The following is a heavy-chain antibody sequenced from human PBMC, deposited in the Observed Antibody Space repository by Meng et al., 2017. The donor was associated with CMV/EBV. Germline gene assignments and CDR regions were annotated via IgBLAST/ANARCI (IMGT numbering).Heavy chain of an antibody. D-gene: IGHD1-26*01. CDR2: INSDGSST. J-gene: IGHJ4*02. V-gene: IGHV3-74*01. CDR1: GFTFSSYW. Sequence: GESLKISCAASGFTFSSYWMHWVRQAPGKGLVWVSRINSDGSSTSYADSVKGRFTISRDNAKSTLYLQMNSLRAEDTAVYYCATYSSTIPVGYWGQGTLVTVSS. CDR3: ATYSSTIPVGY.